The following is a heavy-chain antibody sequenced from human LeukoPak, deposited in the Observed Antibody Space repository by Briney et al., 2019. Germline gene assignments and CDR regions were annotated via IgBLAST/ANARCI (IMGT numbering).Heavy chain of an antibody. CDR3: ARDLRGSSYYDY. V-gene: IGHV4-59*01. CDR1: GGSISGYY. Sequence: KPSETLSLTCTVSGGSISGYYWSWIRQPPGKGLEWIGYIYYSGNTNHNPSLKSGVTISVDTSKNQFSLILRSVTAADTAVYYCARDLRGSSYYDYWGQGTLVTVSS. D-gene: IGHD3-10*01. CDR2: IYYSGNT. J-gene: IGHJ4*02.